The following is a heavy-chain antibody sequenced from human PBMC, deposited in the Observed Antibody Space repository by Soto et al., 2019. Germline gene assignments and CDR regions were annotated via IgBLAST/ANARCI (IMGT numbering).Heavy chain of an antibody. J-gene: IGHJ3*02. D-gene: IGHD3-10*01. CDR2: IYYNGST. Sequence: SSETLSLTCTVSGGSISSYYWSWIRQPPGKGLEWIGYIYYNGSTNYNPSLKSRVTISVDTSKNQFSLKLSSVTSADTAVYYCARVWGGAFDIWGQGTMVTVS. CDR3: ARVWGGAFDI. V-gene: IGHV4-59*01. CDR1: GGSISSYY.